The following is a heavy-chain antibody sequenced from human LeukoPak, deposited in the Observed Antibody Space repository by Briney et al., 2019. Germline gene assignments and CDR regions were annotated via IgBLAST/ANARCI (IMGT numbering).Heavy chain of an antibody. CDR2: IYYSGST. CDR1: GGSISTYY. V-gene: IGHV4-59*01. J-gene: IGHJ5*02. D-gene: IGHD3-10*01. Sequence: SETLSLTCTISGGSISTYYWSWIRQPPGKGLEWIGYIYYSGSTNYNPSLRSRVTISVDTSKNQFSLKLSSVTAADTAVYYCARDLWFGEQNWFDPWGQGTLVTVSS. CDR3: ARDLWFGEQNWFDP.